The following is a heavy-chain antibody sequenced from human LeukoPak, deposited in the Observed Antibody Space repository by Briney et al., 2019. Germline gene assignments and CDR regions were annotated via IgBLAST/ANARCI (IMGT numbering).Heavy chain of an antibody. CDR2: IYYSGST. CDR1: GGSISSYY. V-gene: IGHV4-59*01. D-gene: IGHD2-15*01. CDR3: ARSYCSGGSCSAFDI. Sequence: PSETLSLTCTVPGGSISSYYWSWIRQPPGKGLEWIGYIYYSGSTKYNPSLKSRVTISVDTSKNQFSLKLSSVTAADTAVYYCARSYCSGGSCSAFDIWGQGTMVTVSS. J-gene: IGHJ3*02.